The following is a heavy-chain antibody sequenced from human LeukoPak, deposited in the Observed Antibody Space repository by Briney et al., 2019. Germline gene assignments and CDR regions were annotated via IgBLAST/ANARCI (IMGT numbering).Heavy chain of an antibody. V-gene: IGHV4-59*01. J-gene: IGHJ6*03. D-gene: IGHD3-3*01. Sequence: SETLSLTCTVSGGSISSYYWSWIRQPPGKGLEWIGYIYYSGSTNYNPSLKSRVTISVDTSKNQFSLKLSSVTAADTAVYYGASATIGRPYYDFWSGYRGPYYYYMDVWGKGTTVTVSS. CDR1: GGSISSYY. CDR3: ASATIGRPYYDFWSGYRGPYYYYMDV. CDR2: IYYSGST.